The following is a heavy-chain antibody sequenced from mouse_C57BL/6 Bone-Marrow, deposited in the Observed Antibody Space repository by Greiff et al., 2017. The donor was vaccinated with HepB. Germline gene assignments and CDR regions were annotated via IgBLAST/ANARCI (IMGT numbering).Heavy chain of an antibody. J-gene: IGHJ4*01. CDR3: AREGFATVVAMDY. D-gene: IGHD1-1*01. CDR1: GYTFTSYW. V-gene: IGHV1-55*01. Sequence: QVQLQQSGAELVKPGASVKMSCKASGYTFTSYWITWVKQRPGQGLEWIGDIYPGSGSTNYNEKFKSKATLTVDTSSSTAYMQLSSLTSEDSAVYYCAREGFATVVAMDYWGQGTSVTVSS. CDR2: IYPGSGST.